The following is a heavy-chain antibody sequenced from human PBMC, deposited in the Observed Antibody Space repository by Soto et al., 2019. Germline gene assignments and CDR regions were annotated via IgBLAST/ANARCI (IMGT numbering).Heavy chain of an antibody. CDR2: PYYGSKWYN. V-gene: IGHV6-1*01. J-gene: IGHJ4*02. D-gene: IGHD6-19*01. CDR1: GDSVSSHSVA. CDR3: VRDTGSGSGWYGI. Sequence: PSQTLSLTCAISGDSVSSHSVAWNWIRQSTSRGLQGRGRPYYGSKWYNAYSVSVKSRITSNPDTSKNQFSLQLKSVTPEDTAVYYCVRDTGSGSGWYGIWGQGTQVTVSS.